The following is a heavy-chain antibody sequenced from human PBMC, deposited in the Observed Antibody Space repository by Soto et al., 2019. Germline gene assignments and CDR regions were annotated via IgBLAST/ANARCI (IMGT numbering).Heavy chain of an antibody. J-gene: IGHJ6*02. Sequence: GGSLRLSCAASGFTFSIYGMHWFRQAPGKGLEWVAVIWYDGSNKYYADSVKGRFTISRDNSKNTLYLQMHTLRAEHRVVYYCARDDPVPAAMSTHYYYGMEDWGQGTTVSV. CDR1: GFTFSIYG. D-gene: IGHD2-2*01. CDR2: IWYDGSNK. CDR3: ARDDPVPAAMSTHYYYGMED. V-gene: IGHV3-33*01.